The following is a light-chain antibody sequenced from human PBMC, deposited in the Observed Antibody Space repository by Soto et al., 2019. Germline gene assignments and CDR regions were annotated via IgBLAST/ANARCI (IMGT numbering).Light chain of an antibody. CDR2: DAS. CDR3: QQSYTSRIT. J-gene: IGKJ5*01. Sequence: DIQMTQSPSSVSASVGDRVTITCRASQHISSWLAWYQQKTGKAPKLLIYDASSLESGVPSRFSGSGSGTDFTLTVSNLQPEEFATYYCQQSYTSRITFGLGTRLEIK. CDR1: QHISSW. V-gene: IGKV1-12*01.